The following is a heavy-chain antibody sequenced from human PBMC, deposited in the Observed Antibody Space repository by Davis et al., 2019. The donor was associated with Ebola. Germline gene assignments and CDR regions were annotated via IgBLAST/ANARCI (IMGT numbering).Heavy chain of an antibody. CDR3: AKDRYQLLLGMDV. CDR1: GFTFDDYA. CDR2: ISWNSGSI. D-gene: IGHD2-2*01. J-gene: IGHJ6*02. Sequence: GGSLRLSCAASGFTFDDYAMHWVRQAPGKGLEWVSGISWNSGSIGYADSVKGRFTISRDNAKNSLYLQMNSLRAEDTAVYYCAKDRYQLLLGMDVWGQGTTVTVSS. V-gene: IGHV3-9*01.